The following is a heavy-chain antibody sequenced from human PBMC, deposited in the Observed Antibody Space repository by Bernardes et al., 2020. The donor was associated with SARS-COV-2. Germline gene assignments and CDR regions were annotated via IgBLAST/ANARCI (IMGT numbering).Heavy chain of an antibody. J-gene: IGHJ4*02. V-gene: IGHV3-30*03. CDR1: GFTFSSYG. CDR3: ARPYYDFWSGYYYDY. CDR2: ISYDGGEK. D-gene: IGHD3-3*01. Sequence: GGSLRLSCAASGFTFSSYGMHWVRQAPGKGLEWVAVISYDGGEKFYADSVKGRFTISRDNSKNTLYLQMNSLRAEDTAVYYCARPYYDFWSGYYYDYWGQGTLVTVSS.